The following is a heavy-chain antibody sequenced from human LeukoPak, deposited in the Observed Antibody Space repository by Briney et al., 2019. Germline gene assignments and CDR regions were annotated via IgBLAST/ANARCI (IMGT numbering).Heavy chain of an antibody. CDR3: AREWELLLDY. CDR1: GGSISSGGYY. CDR2: IYYSGST. V-gene: IGHV4-31*03. Sequence: SETLSLTCTVSGGSISSGGYYWNWIRQHPGKGLEWIGYIYYSGSTYYNPSLKSRVTISVDTSKNQFSLKLSSVTAADTAVYYCAREWELLLDYWGQGTLVTVSS. D-gene: IGHD1-26*01. J-gene: IGHJ4*02.